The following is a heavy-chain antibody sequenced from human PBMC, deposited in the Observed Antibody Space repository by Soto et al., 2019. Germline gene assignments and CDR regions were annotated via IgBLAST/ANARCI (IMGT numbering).Heavy chain of an antibody. Sequence: GGSLRLSCAASGFTFSNYAMSWVRQAPGKGLEGVSVIYSGGSTYYADSVKGRFTISRDNSKNTLYLQMNSLRAEDTAVYYCAVLSISAAAFDIWGQGTMVTVSS. D-gene: IGHD3-3*02. CDR3: AVLSISAAAFDI. J-gene: IGHJ3*02. CDR1: GFTFSNYA. V-gene: IGHV3-53*01. CDR2: IYSGGST.